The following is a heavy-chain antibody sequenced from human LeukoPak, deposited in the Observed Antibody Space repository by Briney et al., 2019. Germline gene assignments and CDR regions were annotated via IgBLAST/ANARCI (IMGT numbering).Heavy chain of an antibody. CDR2: IIPIFGTA. CDR1: GGTFSSYA. V-gene: IGHV1-69*13. CDR3: ARTEDFWSGYYSYYYGMDV. Sequence: ASVKVSCKASGGTFSSYAISWVRQAPGQGLEWMGGIIPIFGTANYAQKFQGRVTITADESTSTAYMELSSLRSEDTAVYYCARTEDFWSGYYSYYYGMDVWGQGTTDTVSS. D-gene: IGHD3-3*01. J-gene: IGHJ6*02.